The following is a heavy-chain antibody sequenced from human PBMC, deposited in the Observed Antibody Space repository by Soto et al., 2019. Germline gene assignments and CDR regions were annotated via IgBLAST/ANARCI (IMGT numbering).Heavy chain of an antibody. Sequence: PGGSLRLSCAASGFTFSSYAMSWVRQAPGKGLEWVSAISGSGGSTYYADSVKGRFTISRDNSKNTLYLQMNSLRAEDTAVYYCAKGKSHYYGSGSNGGVWGQGTTVTVSS. CDR2: ISGSGGST. D-gene: IGHD3-10*01. CDR3: AKGKSHYYGSGSNGGV. CDR1: GFTFSSYA. J-gene: IGHJ6*02. V-gene: IGHV3-23*01.